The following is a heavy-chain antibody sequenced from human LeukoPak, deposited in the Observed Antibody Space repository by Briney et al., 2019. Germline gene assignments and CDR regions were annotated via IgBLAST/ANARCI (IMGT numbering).Heavy chain of an antibody. CDR1: GFSFRSYW. Sequence: GGSLRLSCAASGFSFRSYWMSWVRQAPGKGLEWVANIRQDGNEIYYADSVKGRFTISRDNARTSLFLQMHSLRVEDTAMYYCARGLRDRYGMDVWGQGTTVTVSS. CDR3: ARGLRDRYGMDV. V-gene: IGHV3-7*01. CDR2: IRQDGNEI. J-gene: IGHJ6*02.